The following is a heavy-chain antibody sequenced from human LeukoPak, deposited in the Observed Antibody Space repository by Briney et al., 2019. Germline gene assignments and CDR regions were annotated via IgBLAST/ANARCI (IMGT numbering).Heavy chain of an antibody. V-gene: IGHV1-18*01. CDR3: ARDYNFVPDY. J-gene: IGHJ4*02. Sequence: ASVKVSCKASGYTFTRNGISWVRQAPGQGLEWMGWISAHNGNTNYAQKFQGRVTMTTDTSTSTAYMELRSLRSDDTAVYYCARDYNFVPDYWGQGTLVTVSS. CDR2: ISAHNGNT. CDR1: GYTFTRNG. D-gene: IGHD1-20*01.